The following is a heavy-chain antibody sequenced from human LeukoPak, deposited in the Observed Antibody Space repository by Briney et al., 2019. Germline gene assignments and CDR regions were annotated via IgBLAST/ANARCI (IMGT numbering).Heavy chain of an antibody. Sequence: GGSLRLSCAASGFTFGSYEMNWVRQAPGRGLGWVSYISSSGSTIYYADSVKGRFTLSRDNATNSLYLQLNSLGAEDTAVYYRVRGRPYSYDSSGYSFGALDLWGQGTMVTVSS. CDR1: GFTFGSYE. CDR3: VRGRPYSYDSSGYSFGALDL. D-gene: IGHD3-22*01. CDR2: ISSSGSTI. V-gene: IGHV3-48*03. J-gene: IGHJ3*01.